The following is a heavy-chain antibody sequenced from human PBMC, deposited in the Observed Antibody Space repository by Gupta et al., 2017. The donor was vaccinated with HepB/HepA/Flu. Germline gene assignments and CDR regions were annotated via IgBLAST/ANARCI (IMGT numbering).Heavy chain of an antibody. CDR1: GFTFNHYY. J-gene: IGHJ4*02. CDR3: ARSFNFRFDF. D-gene: IGHD1-1*01. V-gene: IGHV3-11*05. Sequence: QVHLVESGGGLVKPGGSLRLSCAASGFTFNHYYMTWIRQAPGKGLEGVTHISSDNSEINYADSVKGRFTISRDNANNSLSLQMNSLRVEDTAMYYCARSFNFRFDFWGQGALVTVSS. CDR2: ISSDNSEI.